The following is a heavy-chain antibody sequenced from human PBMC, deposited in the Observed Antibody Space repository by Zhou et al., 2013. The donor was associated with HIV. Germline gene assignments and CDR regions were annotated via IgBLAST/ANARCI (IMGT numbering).Heavy chain of an antibody. V-gene: IGHV1-2*02. CDR1: GDTFTGYY. Sequence: QVQLVQSGAEVKKPGASVKVSCKTSGDTFTGYYIHWVRQAPGQGLEWMGWINPNSGGTDFAPKFQGRVTMTRDTSISTAYMELSRLRSDDTAMYYCARGATMIVLVPGYWGQGTLVTVSS. J-gene: IGHJ4*02. CDR2: INPNSGGT. CDR3: ARGATMIVLVPGY. D-gene: IGHD3-22*01.